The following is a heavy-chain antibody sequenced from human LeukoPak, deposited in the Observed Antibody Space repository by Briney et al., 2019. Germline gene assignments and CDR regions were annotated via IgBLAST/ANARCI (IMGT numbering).Heavy chain of an antibody. J-gene: IGHJ4*02. V-gene: IGHV3-7*01. D-gene: IGHD5-18*01. Sequence: GGSLRLSCEASTFTFTPGWMSWVRQAPGKGLEWVAMIKRDGGEKHYVDSVKGRFTISRDNAKKSLYLQMDSLRDEDTAVYYCASLDTAHPSGVYWGQGTLDTVSS. CDR1: TFTFTPGW. CDR3: ASLDTAHPSGVY. CDR2: IKRDGGEK.